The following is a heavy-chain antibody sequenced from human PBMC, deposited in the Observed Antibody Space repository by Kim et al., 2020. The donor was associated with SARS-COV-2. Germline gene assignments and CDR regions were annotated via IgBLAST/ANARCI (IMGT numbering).Heavy chain of an antibody. J-gene: IGHJ4*02. V-gene: IGHV3-30-3*01. D-gene: IGHD6-19*01. CDR3: ARDALGGWHPYFDY. CDR1: GFTFSSYA. CDR2: ISYDGSNK. Sequence: GGSLRLSCAASGFTFSSYAMHWVRQAPGKGLEWVAVISYDGSNKYYADSVKGRFTISRDNSKNTLYLQMNSLRAEDTAVYYCARDALGGWHPYFDYWGQGTLVTVSS.